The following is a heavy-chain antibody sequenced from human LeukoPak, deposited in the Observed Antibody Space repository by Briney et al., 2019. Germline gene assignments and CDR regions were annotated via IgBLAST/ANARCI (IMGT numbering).Heavy chain of an antibody. J-gene: IGHJ4*02. V-gene: IGHV3-7*05. CDR1: GFTFSRYW. D-gene: IGHD3-22*01. Sequence: GGSLRLSCAASGFTFSRYWMSWVRQAPGKGLEWLGNINQGGSEIYYVDSVKGRFTISRDNAKSSLYLQMNGLGAEDTAVYYCARDESYSSDYWGQGTLVTVSS. CDR3: ARDESYSSDY. CDR2: INQGGSEI.